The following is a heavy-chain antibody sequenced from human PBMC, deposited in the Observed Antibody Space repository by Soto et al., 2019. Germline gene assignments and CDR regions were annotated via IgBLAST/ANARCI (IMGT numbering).Heavy chain of an antibody. Sequence: XSVKVSCKASNDSLSSHFIHWVRQAPGEGLEWMGTINPGPNSASYSKEFQGRLTLTSDMPSRTVYMQLSNLRSDDTAVYYCAGASSRVSSVVAAYWGQGTLVTVSS. CDR3: AGASSRVSSVVAAY. D-gene: IGHD2-15*01. J-gene: IGHJ4*02. CDR2: INPGPNSA. V-gene: IGHV1-46*01. CDR1: NDSLSSHF.